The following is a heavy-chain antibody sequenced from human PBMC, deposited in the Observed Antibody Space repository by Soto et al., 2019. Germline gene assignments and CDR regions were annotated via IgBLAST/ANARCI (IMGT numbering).Heavy chain of an antibody. CDR2: ISAYNGNT. J-gene: IGHJ6*02. CDR3: ASSFTSSQWRYGMDV. Sequence: ASVKVSCQASGYTFSNYGFSWVRQAPGQRLEWMGWISAYNGNTNYAQKVQGRVTMTTDTSTGTAYMELRSLRSDDTAVYYCASSFTSSQWRYGMDVWGQGTTVTVSS. D-gene: IGHD2-2*01. V-gene: IGHV1-18*01. CDR1: GYTFSNYG.